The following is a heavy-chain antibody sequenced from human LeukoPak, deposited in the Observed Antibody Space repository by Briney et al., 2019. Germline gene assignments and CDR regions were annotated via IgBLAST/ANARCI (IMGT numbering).Heavy chain of an antibody. CDR3: ARDPAGYSYGEDDWNY. J-gene: IGHJ4*02. D-gene: IGHD5-18*01. Sequence: GGSLRLSCAASGFTFSSHSMNWVRQAPGKGLEWVSSISSSSSYIYYADSVKGRFTISRDNAKNSLYLQMNSLRAEDTAVYYCARDPAGYSYGEDDWNYWGQGTLVTVSS. V-gene: IGHV3-21*01. CDR2: ISSSSSYI. CDR1: GFTFSSHS.